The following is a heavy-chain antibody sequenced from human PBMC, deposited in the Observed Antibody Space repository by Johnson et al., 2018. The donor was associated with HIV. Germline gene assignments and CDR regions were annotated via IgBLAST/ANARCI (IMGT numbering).Heavy chain of an antibody. Sequence: QVQLVESGGGVVQPVRSLRLSCAASGFTFSSYAMHWVRQAPGKGLEWVAVISYDGSNKYYADSVKGRCTVSRDNTKNTLYLQMNSLRPEDTAVYYCVKERQVVRSFDIWGQGTMVAVSS. V-gene: IGHV3-30*04. CDR1: GFTFSSYA. D-gene: IGHD6-6*01. CDR2: ISYDGSNK. CDR3: VKERQVVRSFDI. J-gene: IGHJ3*02.